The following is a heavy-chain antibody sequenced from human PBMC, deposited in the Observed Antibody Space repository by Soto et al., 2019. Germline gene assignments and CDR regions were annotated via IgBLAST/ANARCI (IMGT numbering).Heavy chain of an antibody. Sequence: QITLKESGPTLVKPTQTLTLTCTFSGFSLTTSGVGVGWIRQPPGKALEWLALIYWDDDKRYSPSLKSRLTITTDTSKKTVVLTMTNMDPVDTGTYYCAHRRRFDCFDYWGQGTLVTVSS. CDR3: AHRRRFDCFDY. J-gene: IGHJ4*02. D-gene: IGHD3-9*01. V-gene: IGHV2-5*02. CDR2: IYWDDDK. CDR1: GFSLTTSGVG.